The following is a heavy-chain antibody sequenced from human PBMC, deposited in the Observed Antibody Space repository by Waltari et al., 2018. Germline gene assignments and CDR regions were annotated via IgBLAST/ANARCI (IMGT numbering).Heavy chain of an antibody. Sequence: QVQLQQWGAGLLKPSETLSLTCAVYGGSFSGYYWSWIRQPPGKGLEWIGEINHSGRTNYNPSLKSRVTISVDTSKNQFSLKLSSVTAADTAVYYCARGRYSGSYATDYWGQGTLVTVSS. CDR1: GGSFSGYY. V-gene: IGHV4-34*01. D-gene: IGHD1-26*01. J-gene: IGHJ4*02. CDR2: INHSGRT. CDR3: ARGRYSGSYATDY.